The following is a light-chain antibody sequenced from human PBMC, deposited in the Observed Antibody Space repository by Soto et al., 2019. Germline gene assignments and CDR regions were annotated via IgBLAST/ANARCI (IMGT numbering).Light chain of an antibody. CDR3: QQYGSTPRT. V-gene: IGKV3-20*01. CDR1: QSVSSSN. Sequence: EIVLTQSPGTLSLSPGERATLSCRASQSVSSSNLAWYQQKPGQAPRLLIYGASSRATGIPDRFSGSGSGTDFTLTISRLEFEDFALYYCQQYGSTPRTFGQGTKVEIK. CDR2: GAS. J-gene: IGKJ1*01.